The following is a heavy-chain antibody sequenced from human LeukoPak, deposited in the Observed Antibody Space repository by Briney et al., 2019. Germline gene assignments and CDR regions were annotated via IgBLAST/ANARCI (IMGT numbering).Heavy chain of an antibody. CDR2: IKQDGSDK. V-gene: IGHV3-7*05. J-gene: IGHJ4*02. CDR3: SRGVRERSADF. Sequence: PGGSLRLSCEESRKSVKCECLIGVRQAPGKGLEWVANIKQDGSDKYYVDSVKGRFIISRDNTKNSVYLQMNSLRVEDTAVEYCSRGVRERSADFWGQGTLVTVSS. D-gene: IGHD2-8*01. CDR1: RKSVKCEC.